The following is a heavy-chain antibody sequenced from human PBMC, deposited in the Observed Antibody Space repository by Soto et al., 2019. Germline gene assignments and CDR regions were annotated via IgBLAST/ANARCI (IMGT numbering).Heavy chain of an antibody. CDR2: ISSNGGST. D-gene: IGHD7-27*01. CDR3: ARERALGSPRDGDAFDI. Sequence: GGSLRLSCAASGFTFSSYAMHWVRQAPGKGLEYVSAISSNGGSTYYANSVKGRFTISRDNSKNTLYLQMGSLRAEDMAVYYCARERALGSPRDGDAFDIWGQGTMVTVSS. CDR1: GFTFSSYA. V-gene: IGHV3-64*01. J-gene: IGHJ3*02.